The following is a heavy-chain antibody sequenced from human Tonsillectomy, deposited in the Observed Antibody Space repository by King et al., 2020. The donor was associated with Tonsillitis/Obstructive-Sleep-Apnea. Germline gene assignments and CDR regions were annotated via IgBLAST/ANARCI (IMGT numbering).Heavy chain of an antibody. J-gene: IGHJ6*03. CDR2: INHSGST. Sequence: VQLQQWGAGLLKPSETLSLTCAVYGGSFSGYYWSWIRQPPGKGLEWIGEINHSGSTNYNPSLKSRVTISVDTSKNQFSLKLSSVTAADTAVYYCARGPPCSSTSCYVAFSGLMVYYYMDVWGKGTTVTVSS. V-gene: IGHV4-34*01. D-gene: IGHD2-2*01. CDR3: ARGPPCSSTSCYVAFSGLMVYYYMDV. CDR1: GGSFSGYY.